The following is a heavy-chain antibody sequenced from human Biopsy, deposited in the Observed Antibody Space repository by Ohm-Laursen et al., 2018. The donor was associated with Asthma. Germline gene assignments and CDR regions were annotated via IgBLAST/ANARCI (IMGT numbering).Heavy chain of an antibody. CDR3: ARAAITGIRGWFDP. CDR1: GGYLTGHY. J-gene: IGHJ5*02. V-gene: IGHV4-34*01. D-gene: IGHD1-20*01. CDR2: IDQSGYT. Sequence: SDTLSLTCPVYGGYLTGHYWNWIRQPPGKGLEWIGEIDQSGYTNYNPSLKSRVTISADTSKNQFHLNLSSVTAADTAVYFCARAAITGIRGWFDPWGQGTLVTVSS.